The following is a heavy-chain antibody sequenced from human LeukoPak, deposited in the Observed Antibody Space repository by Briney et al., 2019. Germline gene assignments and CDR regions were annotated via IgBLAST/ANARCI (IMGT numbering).Heavy chain of an antibody. CDR3: ARARWSSTGWFLGY. D-gene: IGHD6-19*01. CDR1: GFTFSSYW. V-gene: IGHV3-74*01. Sequence: GESLRLSCAASGFTFSSYWMHWVRQAPGKGLVWVSRVNPQGSGTRYTDSVKGRFTISRDNAKDALHLRMDNLRVEDTAVYYCARARWSSTGWFLGYWGQGTLVTVSS. J-gene: IGHJ4*02. CDR2: VNPQGSGT.